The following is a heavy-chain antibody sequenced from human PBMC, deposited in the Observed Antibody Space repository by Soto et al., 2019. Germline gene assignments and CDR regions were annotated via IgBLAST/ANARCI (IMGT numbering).Heavy chain of an antibody. Sequence: EVQLLESGGGLVQPGGSLRLSCAASGFTFSSYAMSWVRQAPGKGLEWLSVISGSGGSTYYADSVKGRFTISRDNSKHTLYLQMNSLRAEDTAVYYCAKDRYYCSGGSCYVDAFDIWGQGTMVTVSS. CDR2: ISGSGGST. D-gene: IGHD2-15*01. V-gene: IGHV3-23*01. CDR3: AKDRYYCSGGSCYVDAFDI. J-gene: IGHJ3*02. CDR1: GFTFSSYA.